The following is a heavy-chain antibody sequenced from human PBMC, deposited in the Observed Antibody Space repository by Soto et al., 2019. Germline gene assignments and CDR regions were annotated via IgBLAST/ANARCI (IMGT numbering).Heavy chain of an antibody. J-gene: IGHJ4*02. Sequence: GGSLRLSCAASGFTFNNYWMHWVRQAPGKGLVWVLRINSDGISTSYADSVKGRFTISRDNAKNTPYCQINSLRAEDAGVYYCASSPLRPFDFWXQGTLVTVSS. CDR3: ASSPLRPFDF. CDR2: INSDGIST. CDR1: GFTFNNYW. V-gene: IGHV3-74*01.